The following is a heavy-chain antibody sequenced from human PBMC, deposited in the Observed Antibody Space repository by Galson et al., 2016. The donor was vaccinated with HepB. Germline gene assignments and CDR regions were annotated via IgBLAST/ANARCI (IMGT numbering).Heavy chain of an antibody. J-gene: IGHJ5*02. CDR1: GYD. D-gene: IGHD6-6*01. Sequence: GYDMNWVRQAPGKGLEWVSYISDTSSHTYYAESVKGRFTISRDNAKNSLYLQMSSLTAEDTAVYYCARESIGGFDPWGQGTLVTVSS. V-gene: IGHV3-21*01. CDR2: ISDTSSHT. CDR3: ARESIGGFDP.